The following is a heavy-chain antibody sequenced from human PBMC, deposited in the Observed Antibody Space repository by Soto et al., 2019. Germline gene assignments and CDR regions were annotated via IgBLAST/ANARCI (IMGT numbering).Heavy chain of an antibody. Sequence: SETLSLTCTVTGDSISSRSYYWGWIRQPPGKGLEWIGSIYYSGSTYNNPSLRSRVSTSIDTSKDQFSLKLKSVTAADTALYFCARQRTSVVTQAYFNVWGPGLLVTFS. CDR1: GDSISSRSYY. D-gene: IGHD2-21*02. CDR3: ARQRTSVVTQAYFNV. CDR2: IYYSGST. V-gene: IGHV4-39*01. J-gene: IGHJ4*02.